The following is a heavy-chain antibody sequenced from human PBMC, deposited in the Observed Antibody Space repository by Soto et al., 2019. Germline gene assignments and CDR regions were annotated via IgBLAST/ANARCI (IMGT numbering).Heavy chain of an antibody. J-gene: IGHJ4*02. Sequence: VQLVESGGGVVQPGRSLRLSCAASEFTFSDYAMHWVRQAPGKGREWVAVVSHDGRNTHYADSVKGRFTISRDSSKNTVSLEMTSLRAEDTAVYYCAKGGRQWLVTSDFNYWGQGALVTVSS. CDR1: EFTFSDYA. D-gene: IGHD6-19*01. V-gene: IGHV3-30*18. CDR2: VSHDGRNT. CDR3: AKGGRQWLVTSDFNY.